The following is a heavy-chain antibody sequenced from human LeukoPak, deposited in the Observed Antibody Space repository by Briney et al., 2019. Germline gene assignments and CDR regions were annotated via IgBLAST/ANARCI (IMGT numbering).Heavy chain of an antibody. V-gene: IGHV3-7*04. CDR1: GFPFSSYW. D-gene: IGHD5-24*01. J-gene: IGHJ4*02. CDR2: IKQDGSKK. Sequence: GGFLRLSCVAAGFPFSSYWMSWVRQAPGKGLEWVANIKQDGSKKSYVDSVKGRFTISRDNAKNSLYLQMNSLRAEDTAIYYCTRVGYIDEGIDYWGQGTLVTVSS. CDR3: TRVGYIDEGIDY.